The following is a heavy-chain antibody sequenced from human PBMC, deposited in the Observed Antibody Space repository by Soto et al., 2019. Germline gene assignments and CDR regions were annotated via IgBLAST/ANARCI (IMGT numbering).Heavy chain of an antibody. J-gene: IGHJ4*02. CDR3: AKSAPMDAGDKYYYDF. D-gene: IGHD4-17*01. CDR2: IIPFFGTA. CDR1: GGTFSTFC. V-gene: IGHV1-69*13. Sequence: SVKVCCKASGGTFSTFCISWVRQAPGQGLEWMGGIIPFFGTARYSQKFEDRITITADESTNTVYMDLRSLTSEDTAIYYCAKSAPMDAGDKYYYDFWGQGALVTVSS.